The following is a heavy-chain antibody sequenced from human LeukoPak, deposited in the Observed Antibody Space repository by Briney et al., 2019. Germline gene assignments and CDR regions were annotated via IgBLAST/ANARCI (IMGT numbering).Heavy chain of an antibody. CDR1: GYTFTGYY. CDR3: AREFGEILDY. CDR2: ISAYNGNT. J-gene: IGHJ4*02. D-gene: IGHD3-10*01. V-gene: IGHV1-18*04. Sequence: ASVKVSCKASGYTFTGYYMHWVRQAPGQGLEWMGWISAYNGNTNYAQKLQGRVTMTTDTSTSTAYMELRSLRSDDTAVYYCAREFGEILDYWGQGTLVTVSS.